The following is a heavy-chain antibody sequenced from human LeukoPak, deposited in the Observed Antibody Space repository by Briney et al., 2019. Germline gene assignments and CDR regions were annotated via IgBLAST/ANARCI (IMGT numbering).Heavy chain of an antibody. CDR2: MRYDGSNK. CDR1: GFTFSSYG. Sequence: GGSLRLSCAASGFTFSSYGMHWVRQAPGKGLGWVAFMRYDGSNKYYADSVNGRFTISRDNSKNPLYLHMNSLRAEDTAVYYCAKDSGPTVTTYYFDYWGQGTLVTVSS. D-gene: IGHD4-17*01. V-gene: IGHV3-30*02. CDR3: AKDSGPTVTTYYFDY. J-gene: IGHJ4*02.